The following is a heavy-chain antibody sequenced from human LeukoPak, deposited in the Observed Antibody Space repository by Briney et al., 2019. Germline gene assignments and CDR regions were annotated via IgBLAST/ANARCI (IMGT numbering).Heavy chain of an antibody. CDR2: IRYDGSNK. J-gene: IGHJ4*02. CDR3: ARPGGRAGYYTDYFDY. CDR1: GFTFSSYG. V-gene: IGHV3-30*02. Sequence: PGGSLRLSCAASGFTFSSYGMHWVRQAPGKGLEWVAFIRYDGSNKYYADSVKGRFTISRDNSKNTLYLQMNSLRAEDTAVYYCARPGGRAGYYTDYFDYWGQGTLVTVSS. D-gene: IGHD3/OR15-3a*01.